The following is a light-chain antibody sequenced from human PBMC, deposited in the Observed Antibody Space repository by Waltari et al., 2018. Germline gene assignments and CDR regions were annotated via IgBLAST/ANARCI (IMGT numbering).Light chain of an antibody. V-gene: IGLV1-47*01. J-gene: IGLJ1*01. CDR3: ASWDDRLSGYV. CDR1: RSNIGNNL. CDR2: KNY. Sequence: QSVLTQPPAASGTPGQRVTIPCSGSRSNIGNNLVYLYQKFPGTAPKLLIYKNYERPSGVPDRCSGSRSGTSASLAISGLRSEDEADYYCASWDDRLSGYVFGPGTKVIVL.